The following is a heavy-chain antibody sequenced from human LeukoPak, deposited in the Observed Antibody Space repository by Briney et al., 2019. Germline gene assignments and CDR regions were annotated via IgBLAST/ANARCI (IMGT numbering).Heavy chain of an antibody. J-gene: IGHJ6*03. CDR2: INQSGST. CDR1: GGSFSGYY. CDR3: ARGELVIVPAVNYYYYYMDV. D-gene: IGHD2-2*01. V-gene: IGHV4-34*01. Sequence: SETLSLTCAVYGGSFSGYYWSWIRQLPGKGLEWIGEINQSGSTNYNPSLKSRVTISVDTSKNQFSLKLSSVTAADTAVYYCARGELVIVPAVNYYYYYMDVWGKGTTVTVSS.